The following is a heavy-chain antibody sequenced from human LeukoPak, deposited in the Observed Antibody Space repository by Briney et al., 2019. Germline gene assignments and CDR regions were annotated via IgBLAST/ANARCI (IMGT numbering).Heavy chain of an antibody. J-gene: IGHJ4*02. Sequence: QPGGSLRLSCAASGFTLSTYWMHWVRQTPGKGLECVAGISYEGNNKYYADSVKGRFTISRDDSKNTMYLQMNSLRAEDTAVYYCAKDRNYVATLDYWGQGTLVSVSS. CDR3: AKDRNYVATLDY. CDR2: ISYEGNNK. V-gene: IGHV3-30*18. CDR1: GFTLSTYW. D-gene: IGHD3-10*02.